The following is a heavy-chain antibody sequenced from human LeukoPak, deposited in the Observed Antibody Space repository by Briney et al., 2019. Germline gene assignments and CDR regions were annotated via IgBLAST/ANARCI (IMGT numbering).Heavy chain of an antibody. Sequence: ASVKVSCKASGYTFTGYYMHLVRQAAGQGLEWMGWMNPNSGGTNYAQKFQGRVTMTRDTSISTAYMELSRLRSDDTAVYYCARAEYQLLYQYYYYGMDVWGQGTTVTVSS. CDR3: ARAEYQLLYQYYYYGMDV. J-gene: IGHJ6*02. CDR2: MNPNSGGT. CDR1: GYTFTGYY. V-gene: IGHV1-2*02. D-gene: IGHD2-2*02.